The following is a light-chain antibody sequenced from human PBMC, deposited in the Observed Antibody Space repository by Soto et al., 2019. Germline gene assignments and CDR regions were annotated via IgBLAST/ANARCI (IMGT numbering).Light chain of an antibody. CDR2: AAS. CDR3: QQNYTIPL. V-gene: IGKV1-39*01. J-gene: IGKJ4*01. Sequence: DIQMTQSPSSLSASVGDRVTITCRASQSVSTYLNWYQQKSGKAPTLLISAASRLQSGVPSRFIRSGSWTQFTLTISCLQLEEFATYYWQQNYTIPLFGGGTKVEVK. CDR1: QSVSTY.